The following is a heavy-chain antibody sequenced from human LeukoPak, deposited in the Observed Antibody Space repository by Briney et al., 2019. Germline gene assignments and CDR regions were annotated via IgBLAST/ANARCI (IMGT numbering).Heavy chain of an antibody. J-gene: IGHJ4*02. V-gene: IGHV3-9*01. CDR1: GFTFVNS. CDR2: FDYNSGRI. D-gene: IGHD3-3*01. Sequence: GGSLRLSCAVSGFTFVNSIHWVRQAPGKGLEWVSGFDYNSGRIDYVDSVKGRFTISRDNTKNSLYLQMNSLRVEDTAVFYCARDQYDTWSRRGNFDSWGQGTLVIVSS. CDR3: ARDQYDTWSRRGNFDS.